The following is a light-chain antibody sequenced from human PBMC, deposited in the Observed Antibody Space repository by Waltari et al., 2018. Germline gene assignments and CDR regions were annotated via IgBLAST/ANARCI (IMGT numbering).Light chain of an antibody. Sequence: ETVMTPSPPTLSVSPGESATLPCRASQSVRSDLAWYQQTPGQAPRLLIYGASTRATGIPGRFSGSGSGTEFTLTISSLQSEDFAVYYCQQYNNWPLTFGGGTKVEI. CDR2: GAS. V-gene: IGKV3-15*01. CDR1: QSVRSD. J-gene: IGKJ4*01. CDR3: QQYNNWPLT.